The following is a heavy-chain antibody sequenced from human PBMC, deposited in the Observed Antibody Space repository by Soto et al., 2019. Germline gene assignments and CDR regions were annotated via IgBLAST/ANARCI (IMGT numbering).Heavy chain of an antibody. Sequence: EVQLVESGGGLVQPGGSLRLSCAASGFTFSSCDMHWVRQATGKGLEWVSAIGTAGDTYYPGSVKGRFTISRENAKNSLYLQMNSLRAEDTAVYYCARSNSGYSSSWSQIFDYWGQGTLVTVSS. D-gene: IGHD6-13*01. CDR3: ARSNSGYSSSWSQIFDY. V-gene: IGHV3-13*01. CDR1: GFTFSSCD. J-gene: IGHJ4*02. CDR2: IGTAGDT.